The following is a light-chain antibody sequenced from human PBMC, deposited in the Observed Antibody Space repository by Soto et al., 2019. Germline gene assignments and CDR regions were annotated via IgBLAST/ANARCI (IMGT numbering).Light chain of an antibody. J-gene: IGLJ2*01. CDR3: QVWDITSDAVV. Sequence: SYELTQPPSVSVAPGKTASITCGGRSIGSKSVGWYLLKPGQAPVLVIYHDHDRPSGIPERFSGSNSGITATLTISRVEAGDEADYYCQVWDITSDAVVFGGGTKLTVL. V-gene: IGLV3-21*04. CDR2: HDH. CDR1: SIGSKS.